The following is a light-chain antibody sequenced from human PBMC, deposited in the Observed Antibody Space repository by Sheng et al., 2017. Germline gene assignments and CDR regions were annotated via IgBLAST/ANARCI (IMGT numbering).Light chain of an antibody. J-gene: IGKJ1*01. CDR2: GAS. CDR3: QQYSNWPRT. V-gene: IGKV3-15*01. CDR1: QSVSSN. Sequence: EIVLTQSPATLSLSPGERATLSCGASQSVSSNLAWYQQKPGQALRLLIYGASTRATGIPARFSGSGSGTEFTLTISSLQSEDFAVYYCQQYSNWPRTFGQGTKVEIK.